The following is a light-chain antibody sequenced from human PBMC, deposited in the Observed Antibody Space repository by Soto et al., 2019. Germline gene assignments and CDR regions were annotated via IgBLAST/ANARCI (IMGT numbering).Light chain of an antibody. CDR2: GAS. V-gene: IGKV3-20*01. CDR3: QQYGSLPIT. Sequence: DIVLTQSPGTLSLSPGERATLSCRASQSVSSSYLAWYQQKPGQAPRLLIYGASSRATGIPDRFSGSGSGTDFTLTISRLEPEDFAVYYCQQYGSLPITFGQGTRLEIK. CDR1: QSVSSSY. J-gene: IGKJ5*01.